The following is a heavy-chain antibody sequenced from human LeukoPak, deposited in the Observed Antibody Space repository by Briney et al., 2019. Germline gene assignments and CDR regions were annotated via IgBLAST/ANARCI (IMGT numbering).Heavy chain of an antibody. CDR3: ARSPPGWYYDNSGQYYFDT. CDR1: GGSISGYY. CDR2: ISFTGNT. Sequence: SETLSLTCTVSGGSISGYYWSWVRQSPGKRLEWIAYISFTGNTNYNPSLKSRVTISLDTSKTHFSLTLSSLTAADTAVYYCARSPPGWYYDNSGQYYFDTWGQGALVTVSS. V-gene: IGHV4-59*08. J-gene: IGHJ4*02. D-gene: IGHD3-22*01.